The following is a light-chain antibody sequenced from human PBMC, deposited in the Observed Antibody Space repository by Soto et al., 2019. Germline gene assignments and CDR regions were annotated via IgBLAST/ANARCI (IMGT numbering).Light chain of an antibody. V-gene: IGKV3-20*01. Sequence: EILLTQSPGTLSLSPGERATLSCRASQSVSSNYLDWYQQKPGRAPRLLIYGASSRATGIPDRFSGSGSGTVFTLTISRLEPEDFAVYYCQQYGSSPLTFGQGTKVEIK. CDR1: QSVSSNY. J-gene: IGKJ1*01. CDR3: QQYGSSPLT. CDR2: GAS.